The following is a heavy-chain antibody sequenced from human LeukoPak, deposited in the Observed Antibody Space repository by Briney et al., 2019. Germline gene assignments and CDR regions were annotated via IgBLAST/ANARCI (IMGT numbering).Heavy chain of an antibody. D-gene: IGHD2-21*02. CDR2: IYSGGRT. Sequence: GGSLRLSCAASGFTFNSYAMSWVRQAPGKGLEWVSVIYSGGRTYYADSVKGRFTISRDNSKNTLYLQMNSLRAEDTAVYYCAGTTCGGDCYSEYWGQGTQVTVSS. CDR1: GFTFNSYA. CDR3: AGTTCGGDCYSEY. J-gene: IGHJ4*02. V-gene: IGHV3-53*01.